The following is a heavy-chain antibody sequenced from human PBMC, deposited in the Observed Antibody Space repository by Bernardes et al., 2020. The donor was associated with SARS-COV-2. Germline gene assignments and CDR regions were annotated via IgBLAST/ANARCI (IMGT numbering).Heavy chain of an antibody. J-gene: IGHJ5*02. Sequence: SLTFTVSGGSISSYYWSWIRQSPGKGLEWIGYIYYSGSTNYNPSLKSRVTISIDTSKNQLSLKLSSVTAADTAVYYCAHRRTGPLPANWFDPWGQGILVTVSS. CDR1: GGSISSYY. D-gene: IGHD2-2*01. CDR2: IYYSGST. CDR3: AHRRTGPLPANWFDP. V-gene: IGHV4-59*01.